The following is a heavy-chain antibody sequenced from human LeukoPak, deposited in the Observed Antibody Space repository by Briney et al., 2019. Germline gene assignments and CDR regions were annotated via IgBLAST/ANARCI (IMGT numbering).Heavy chain of an antibody. J-gene: IGHJ4*02. CDR1: GFTFTNYW. D-gene: IGHD1-26*01. CDR3: ATVREY. Sequence: PGGSLRLSGAASGFTFTNYWMHWVRQAPGKGLVWVSGINHDGTGTYYADSVKGRFTISRENAKNTVDLQMNGLKAEDTTVYYCATVREYWGQGTLVTVSS. V-gene: IGHV3-74*01. CDR2: INHDGTGT.